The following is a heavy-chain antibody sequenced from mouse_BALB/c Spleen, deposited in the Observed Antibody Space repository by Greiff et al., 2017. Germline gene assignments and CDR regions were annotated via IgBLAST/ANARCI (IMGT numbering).Heavy chain of an antibody. CDR2: INYSGST. J-gene: IGHJ4*01. CDR3: ARLELGRFYDGMDY. Sequence: EVKLLESGPGLVKPSQSLSLTCTVSGYSITSDYAWYLIRQFPGNKLECMGFINYSGSTSYNPSLKSRISITRDTSKNQFFLQLNSVTTEDTATYYGARLELGRFYDGMDYWGQGTSVTVSA. D-gene: IGHD4-1*01. V-gene: IGHV3-2*02. CDR1: GYSITSDYA.